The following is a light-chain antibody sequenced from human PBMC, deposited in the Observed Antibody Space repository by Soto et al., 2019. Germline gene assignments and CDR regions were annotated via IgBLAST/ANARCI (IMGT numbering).Light chain of an antibody. CDR3: QQYNNWPPG. V-gene: IGKV3-15*01. CDR2: GAS. Sequence: EIVMTQSPATLSVSPGERATLSCRASQSVSSNLAWYQQKPGPPPRLLIYGASTRATGIPARFSGSGSGTEFTLTISSLQSEDFAVYYCQQYNNWPPGFGPGTKVDIK. J-gene: IGKJ3*01. CDR1: QSVSSN.